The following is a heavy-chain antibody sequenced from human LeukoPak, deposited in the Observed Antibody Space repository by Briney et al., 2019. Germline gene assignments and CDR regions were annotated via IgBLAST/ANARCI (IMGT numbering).Heavy chain of an antibody. J-gene: IGHJ3*02. D-gene: IGHD6-19*01. CDR2: ISGSGGST. Sequence: GGSLRLSCAASGFTFSSYAMSWVRQAPGKGLEWVSAISGSGGSTYYADSVKGRFTISRDNSKNTLYLQMNSLRAEDTAVYYCAKDPQWLVELGPDAFDIWGQGTMVTVSS. V-gene: IGHV3-23*01. CDR3: AKDPQWLVELGPDAFDI. CDR1: GFTFSSYA.